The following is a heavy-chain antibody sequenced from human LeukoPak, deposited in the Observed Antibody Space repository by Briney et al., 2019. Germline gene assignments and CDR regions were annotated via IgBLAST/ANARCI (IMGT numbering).Heavy chain of an antibody. D-gene: IGHD2-21*01. V-gene: IGHV4-59*01. CDR3: ARGSGSVISMLRLDY. Sequence: PSETLSLTCTVSGGSISSYYWSWIRQPPGKGLEGIGYIYYSGSTNYNPSLKSRVTISVDTSKNQFSLKLTSVTAADTAVYYCARGSGSVISMLRLDYWGQGTLVTVSS. CDR2: IYYSGST. J-gene: IGHJ4*02. CDR1: GGSISSYY.